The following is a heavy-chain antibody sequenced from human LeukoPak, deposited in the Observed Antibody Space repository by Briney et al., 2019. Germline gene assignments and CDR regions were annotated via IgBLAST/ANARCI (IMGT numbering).Heavy chain of an antibody. V-gene: IGHV3-7*03. Sequence: GGSLRLSCAASGFTFSSYWMNWVRQSPGKGLEWVADIKQDGSGKYYVDSVKGRFTISRDNSKNTLHLQMNSLRAEDSAVYYCAKGRGDGILPLDYWGQGTLVTVSS. D-gene: IGHD5-18*01. J-gene: IGHJ4*02. CDR3: AKGRGDGILPLDY. CDR1: GFTFSSYW. CDR2: IKQDGSGK.